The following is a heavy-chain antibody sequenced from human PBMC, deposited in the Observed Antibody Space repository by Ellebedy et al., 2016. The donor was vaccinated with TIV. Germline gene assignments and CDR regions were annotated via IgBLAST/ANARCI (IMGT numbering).Heavy chain of an antibody. V-gene: IGHV3-72*01. CDR1: GFTFSDHY. CDR2: IRNKVNSYTT. Sequence: GESLKISCAASGFTFSDHYMDWVRQAPGKGLEWVGRIRNKVNSYTTEYAASVKGRFTISRADSKNSLYLQMNSLKNEDTAVYYCGRIIVVVVAGTSYYGMDVWGQGTTVTVSS. CDR3: GRIIVVVVAGTSYYGMDV. J-gene: IGHJ6*02. D-gene: IGHD2-15*01.